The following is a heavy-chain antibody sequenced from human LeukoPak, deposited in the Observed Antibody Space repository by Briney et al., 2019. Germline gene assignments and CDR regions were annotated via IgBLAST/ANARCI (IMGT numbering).Heavy chain of an antibody. V-gene: IGHV3-53*01. CDR1: GFTVSTNY. CDR3: ARGGYAHYYGMDV. J-gene: IGHJ6*02. CDR2: IYSGGTT. Sequence: GGSLRLFCAASGFTVSTNYMSWVRQAPGKGLEWVSVIYSGGTTNYAGSAKGRFTISRDNSKNTVYLQMNSLRAEDTAVYYCARGGYAHYYGMDVWGQGTTVTVSS. D-gene: IGHD5-18*01.